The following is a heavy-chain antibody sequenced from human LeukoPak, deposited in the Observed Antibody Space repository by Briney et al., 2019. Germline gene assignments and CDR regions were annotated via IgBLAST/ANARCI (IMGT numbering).Heavy chain of an antibody. D-gene: IGHD6-13*01. V-gene: IGHV6-1*01. CDR3: ARGGVWPEEYFQH. Sequence: SQTLSLTCAISGDSVSSNSASWNWIRQSPSRGLEWLGRTYYRSKWYYDYTLSVKSRIIINPDSSKNQFSLHLNSVTPEDTAVYYCARGGVWPEEYFQHWGQGTLVTVSS. J-gene: IGHJ1*01. CDR2: TYYRSKWYY. CDR1: GDSVSSNSAS.